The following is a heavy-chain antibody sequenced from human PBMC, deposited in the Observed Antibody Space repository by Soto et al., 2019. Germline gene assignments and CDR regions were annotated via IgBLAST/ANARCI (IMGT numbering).Heavy chain of an antibody. CDR1: GGSISSGGYS. J-gene: IGHJ5*02. V-gene: IGHV4-30-2*01. CDR2: IYHSGST. CDR3: ARDQLEGNWFDP. D-gene: IGHD1-1*01. Sequence: SATLSLTCAVSGGSISSGGYSWNWIRQPLGKGLEWIGYIYHSGSTYYNPSLKSRVTISVDKSKNQFSLKLTSVTAADTAVYYCARDQLEGNWFDPWGQGTLVTVSS.